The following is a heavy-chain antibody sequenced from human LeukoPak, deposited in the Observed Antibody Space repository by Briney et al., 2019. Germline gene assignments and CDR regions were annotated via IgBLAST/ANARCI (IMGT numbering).Heavy chain of an antibody. J-gene: IGHJ4*02. CDR3: ARVRHLVRELITYYFDY. CDR1: GGSFSSYY. D-gene: IGHD3-10*01. Sequence: PSETLSLTCGVYGGSFSSYYWSWIRQPPGKGLEWIGEINHSGSTNYNSSLKSRLTMSVDTSKNQFSLNLSSVTAADTAAYYCARVRHLVRELITYYFDYWGQGTLVTVSS. CDR2: INHSGST. V-gene: IGHV4-34*01.